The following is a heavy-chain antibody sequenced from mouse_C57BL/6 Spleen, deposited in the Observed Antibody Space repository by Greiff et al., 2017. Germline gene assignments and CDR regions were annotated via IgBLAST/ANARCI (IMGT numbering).Heavy chain of an antibody. Sequence: HVHVKQSGAELVRPGASVTLSCTASGYTFTDYEMHWVQQTPVHGLEWIGAIDPETGGTAYNEKFKGKAILTADKSSSTAYMELRRLTSEDSAVYYGTRGDYGSTSHIDYWGQGTTLTVSS. CDR3: TRGDYGSTSHIDY. V-gene: IGHV1-15*01. CDR2: IDPETGGT. J-gene: IGHJ2*01. CDR1: GYTFTDYE. D-gene: IGHD1-1*01.